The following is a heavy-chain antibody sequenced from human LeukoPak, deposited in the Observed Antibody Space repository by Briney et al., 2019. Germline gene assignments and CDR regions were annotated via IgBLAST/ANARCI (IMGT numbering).Heavy chain of an antibody. V-gene: IGHV3-30-3*01. CDR2: ISYDGSNK. J-gene: IGHJ4*02. CDR1: GFTFTSYA. D-gene: IGHD6-19*01. CDR3: AREIQWLVLSNDY. Sequence: EGSLRLSCAASGFTFTSYAMHWVRQAPGKGLEWVAVISYDGSNKYYADSVKGRFTISRDNSKNTLYLQMNSLRVEDTAVYYCAREIQWLVLSNDYWGQGTLVTVSS.